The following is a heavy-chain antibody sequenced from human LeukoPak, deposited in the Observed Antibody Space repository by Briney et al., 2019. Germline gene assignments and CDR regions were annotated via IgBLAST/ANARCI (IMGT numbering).Heavy chain of an antibody. CDR3: AKSQGHHPLPNDDY. D-gene: IGHD1-1*01. CDR1: GFTFSNYP. CDR2: ISGSGGST. Sequence: PGGSLRLSCAASGFTFSNYPMSWVRQAPGKGLEWVSAISGSGGSTYYADSVKGRFTISRDNSKNTLYLQMNSLRAEDTAVYYCAKSQGHHPLPNDDYWGQGTLVTVSS. V-gene: IGHV3-23*01. J-gene: IGHJ4*02.